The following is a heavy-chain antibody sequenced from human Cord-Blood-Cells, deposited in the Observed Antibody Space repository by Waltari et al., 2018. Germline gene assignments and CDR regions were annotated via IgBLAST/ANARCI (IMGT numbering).Heavy chain of an antibody. CDR2: SNHSGST. D-gene: IGHD3-22*01. CDR1: GGSFSGYY. J-gene: IGHJ4*02. CDR3: ARGDSSGYYFDY. Sequence: QVQLQQWGAGLLKPSETLSLTCAVYGGSFSGYYWSWIRRPPGKGLEWIGESNHSGSTNYTPSLKRRVTRSVDTSKNQFSLKLSSVTAADTAVYYCARGDSSGYYFDYWGQGTLVTVSS. V-gene: IGHV4-34*01.